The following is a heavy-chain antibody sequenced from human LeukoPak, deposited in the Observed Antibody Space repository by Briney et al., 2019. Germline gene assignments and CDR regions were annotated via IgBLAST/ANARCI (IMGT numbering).Heavy chain of an antibody. V-gene: IGHV1-24*01. CDR1: GYTLTELS. J-gene: IGHJ3*02. CDR2: FDPEDGET. CDR3: ATSVGVVIIVDAFDI. D-gene: IGHD3-3*01. Sequence: ASVKVSCKVSGYTLTELSTHWVRQAPGKGLEWMGGFDPEDGETIYAQKFQGRVTMTEDTSTDTAYMELSSLRSEDTAVYYCATSVGVVIIVDAFDIWGQGTMVTVSS.